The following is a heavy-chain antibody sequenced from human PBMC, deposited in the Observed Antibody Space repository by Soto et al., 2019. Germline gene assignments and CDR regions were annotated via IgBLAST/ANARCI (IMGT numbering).Heavy chain of an antibody. CDR3: TRRGGYSSPDY. CDR2: IRSKAYGGTT. CDR1: GFTFGDYA. V-gene: IGHV3-49*03. Sequence: PGGSLRLSCTASGFTFGDYAMSWFRQAPGKGLEWVGFIRSKAYGGTTEYAASVKGRFSISRDDSKSIAYLQMNSLKTEDTAVYYCTRRGGYSSPDYWGQGTLVTVSS. J-gene: IGHJ4*02. D-gene: IGHD6-13*01.